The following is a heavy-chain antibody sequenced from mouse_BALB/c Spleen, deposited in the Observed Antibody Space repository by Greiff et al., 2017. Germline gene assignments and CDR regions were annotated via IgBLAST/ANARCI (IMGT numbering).Heavy chain of an antibody. D-gene: IGHD1-2*01. CDR3: ARQAGYYGYADY. Sequence: EVQVVESGGGLVQPGGSLKLSCAASGFTFSSYTMSWVRQTPEKRLEWVAYISNGGGSTYYPDTVKGRFTISRDNAKNTLYLQMSSLKSEDTAMYYCARQAGYYGYADYWGQGTTLTVSS. J-gene: IGHJ2*01. V-gene: IGHV5-12-2*01. CDR1: GFTFSSYT. CDR2: ISNGGGST.